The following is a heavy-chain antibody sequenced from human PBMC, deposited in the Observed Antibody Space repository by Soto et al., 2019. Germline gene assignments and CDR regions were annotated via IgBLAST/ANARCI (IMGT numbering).Heavy chain of an antibody. CDR2: INAGNGNA. CDR1: GYTFTSYA. J-gene: IGHJ5*02. D-gene: IGHD2-21*02. Sequence: QVPLVQSGAEVKKPGASVKVSCKASGYTFTSYAMHWVRQAPGQRLEWMGWINAGNGNAKYSQKFQGRVTITRDTSASTAYMELSSLRSEDTAVYYCARDPLSYCGGDCSSSWFDPWGQGALVTVSS. V-gene: IGHV1-3*01. CDR3: ARDPLSYCGGDCSSSWFDP.